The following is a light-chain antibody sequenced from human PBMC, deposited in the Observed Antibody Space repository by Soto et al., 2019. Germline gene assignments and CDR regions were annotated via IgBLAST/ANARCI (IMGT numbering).Light chain of an antibody. CDR2: DVS. CDR1: SSDVGDYNY. J-gene: IGLJ1*01. V-gene: IGLV2-14*01. Sequence: QSALTQPASVSGSPGQSITISCTGTSSDVGDYNYVTWYQQHPGKAPKLMIYDVSNRPSGVSNHFSGSKSGSTASLTISGLQAEDEADYYCSSYTSSTTRVFGSGTKVTVL. CDR3: SSYTSSTTRV.